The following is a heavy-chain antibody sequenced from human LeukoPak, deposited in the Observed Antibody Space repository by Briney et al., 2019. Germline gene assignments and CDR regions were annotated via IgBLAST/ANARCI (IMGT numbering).Heavy chain of an antibody. CDR1: GYTFTTSW. D-gene: IGHD5-24*01. V-gene: IGHV5-51*01. Sequence: KPGESLRISCQGFGYTFTTSWIGWVRQLPGKGLEWMAIIYAGNSDTKYSPSFQGQVSISTDRSIGTAYLQWSSLQASDTAIYYCAILNHPDGRVYWGQGTLVTVSS. CDR3: AILNHPDGRVY. CDR2: IYAGNSDT. J-gene: IGHJ4*02.